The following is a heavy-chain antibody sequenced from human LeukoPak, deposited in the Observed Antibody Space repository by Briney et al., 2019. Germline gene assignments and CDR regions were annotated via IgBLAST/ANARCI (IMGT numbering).Heavy chain of an antibody. CDR3: ARDSTLGEIFDY. CDR2: IYYSEST. CDR1: GGSISSYY. J-gene: IGHJ4*02. Sequence: PSETLSLTCTVSGGSISSYYWSWIRQPPGKGLEWIGYIYYSESTNYNPSLKSRVTISVDTSKNQFSLKLSSVTAADTAVYYCARDSTLGEIFDYWGQGTLVTVSS. V-gene: IGHV4-59*12. D-gene: IGHD3-10*01.